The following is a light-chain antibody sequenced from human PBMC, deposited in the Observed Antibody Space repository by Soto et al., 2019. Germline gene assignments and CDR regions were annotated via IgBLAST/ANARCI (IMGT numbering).Light chain of an antibody. Sequence: DIVMTQSPDSLAVSLGERATINCKSSQSVLYSPNHKNYLAWYQQKPGQPPKLLIYWASTRESGVPDRFSGSGSGTDFTLTISSLQAEDVAVYYCQQYYSSPPYTFGQGTKLEIK. CDR1: QSVLYSPNHKNY. V-gene: IGKV4-1*01. CDR2: WAS. J-gene: IGKJ2*01. CDR3: QQYYSSPPYT.